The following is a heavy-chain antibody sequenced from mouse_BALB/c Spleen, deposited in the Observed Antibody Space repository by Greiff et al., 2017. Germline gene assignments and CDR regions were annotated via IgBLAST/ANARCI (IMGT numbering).Heavy chain of an antibody. D-gene: IGHD2-14*01. Sequence: QVQLKQSGAELAKPGASVKMSCKASGYTFTSYWMHWVKQRPGQGLEWIGYINPSTGYTEYNQKFKDKATLTADKSSSTAYMQLSSLTSEDTAVYYWARPGYRYDVWYFDVWGAGTTVTVSS. CDR3: ARPGYRYDVWYFDV. CDR1: GYTFTSYW. J-gene: IGHJ1*01. CDR2: INPSTGYT. V-gene: IGHV1-7*01.